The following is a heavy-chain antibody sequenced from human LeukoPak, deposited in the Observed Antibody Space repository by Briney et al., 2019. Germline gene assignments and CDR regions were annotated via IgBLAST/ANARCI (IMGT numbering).Heavy chain of an antibody. CDR1: GFTFSSYS. CDR3: AKEFLRSGIAAAGTCPFDY. V-gene: IGHV3-48*01. CDR2: ISSSSSTI. J-gene: IGHJ4*02. Sequence: GGSLRLSCAASGFTFSSYSMNWVRQAPGKGLEWVSYISSSSSTICYADSVKGRFTISRDNSKNTLYLQMNSLRAEDTAVYYCAKEFLRSGIAAAGTCPFDYWGQGTLVTVSS. D-gene: IGHD6-13*01.